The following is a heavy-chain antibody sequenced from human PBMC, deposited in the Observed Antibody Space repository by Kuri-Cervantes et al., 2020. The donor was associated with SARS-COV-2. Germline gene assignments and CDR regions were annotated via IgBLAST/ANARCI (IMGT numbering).Heavy chain of an antibody. CDR3: ARGYEARYSSSWYLDY. CDR1: GFTFSNYA. D-gene: IGHD6-13*01. J-gene: IGHJ4*02. CDR2: ITGTGRNT. Sequence: GGSLRLSCAASGFTFSNYAMNWVRQAPGKGLEWVSGITGTGRNTYYADSVKGRFTISREKSKNTLYLQMNSLRVEDTAVYYCARGYEARYSSSWYLDYWGQGTLVTVSS. V-gene: IGHV3-23*01.